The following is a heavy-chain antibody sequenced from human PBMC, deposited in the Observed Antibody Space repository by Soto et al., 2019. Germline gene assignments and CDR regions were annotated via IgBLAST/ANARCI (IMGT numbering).Heavy chain of an antibody. D-gene: IGHD2-8*02. CDR3: ARDKITGLFDY. Sequence: SEALSLTCPGLGGAFRGYRLARIRQPPGTGLEWIGEINHSGSTNYNPSLKSRVTISVDTSKNQFSLKLTSVTAADTAVYYCARDKITGLFDYWGQGTLVTVSS. J-gene: IGHJ4*02. CDR1: GGAFRGYR. CDR2: INHSGST. V-gene: IGHV4-34*01.